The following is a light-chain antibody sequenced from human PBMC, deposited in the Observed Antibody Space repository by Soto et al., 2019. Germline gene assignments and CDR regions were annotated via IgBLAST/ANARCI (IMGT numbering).Light chain of an antibody. CDR3: QQYNIWPPIT. J-gene: IGKJ5*01. V-gene: IGKV3D-15*01. Sequence: DIVMTQSPATLSVSPGESAILSCRASQSISSNLAWYEQKPGQAPRRLIYGASTRATGIPARFSGSGSGTEFTLPISSGQSEDFAVYYCQQYNIWPPITFGQGTRLEI. CDR1: QSISSN. CDR2: GAS.